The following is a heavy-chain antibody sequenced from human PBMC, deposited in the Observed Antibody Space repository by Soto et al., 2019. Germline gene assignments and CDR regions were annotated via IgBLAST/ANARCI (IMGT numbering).Heavy chain of an antibody. Sequence: QVQLVESGGGVVQPGRSLRLSCAASGFTFSSYAMHWVRQAPGKGLEWVAVISYDVNNKYYADSVKGRFTISRDNSKRPLYLQMKSMGPEDTALYFCASARVDSTFQYGFRFDYWGQGSLVTVSS. CDR3: ASARVDSTFQYGFRFDY. J-gene: IGHJ4*02. CDR2: ISYDVNNK. CDR1: GFTFSSYA. D-gene: IGHD4-4*01. V-gene: IGHV3-30-3*01.